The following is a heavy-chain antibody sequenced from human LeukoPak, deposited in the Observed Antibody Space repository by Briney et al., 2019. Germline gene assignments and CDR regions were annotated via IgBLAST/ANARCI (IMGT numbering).Heavy chain of an antibody. CDR3: ARDRTPWELYLDY. CDR1: GFTVSSNY. CDR2: IYSGGST. V-gene: IGHV3-66*02. J-gene: IGHJ4*02. D-gene: IGHD1-26*01. Sequence: GGSLRLSCAASGFTVSSNYMSWVRQAPGKGLEWFSVIYSGGSTYYADSVKGRFTISRDNSKNTLYLQMNSLRAEDTAVYYCARDRTPWELYLDYWGQGTLVTVSS.